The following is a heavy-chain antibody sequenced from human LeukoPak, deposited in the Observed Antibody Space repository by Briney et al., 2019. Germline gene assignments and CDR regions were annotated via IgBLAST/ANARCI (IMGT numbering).Heavy chain of an antibody. V-gene: IGHV3-33*01. CDR1: GFTFSSYG. CDR3: ARELAPTPIFGEGRDYYYYGMDV. J-gene: IGHJ6*02. D-gene: IGHD3-3*01. CDR2: IWYDGSNK. Sequence: GGSLRLSCAASGFTFSSYGMHWVRQAPGKGLEWVAVIWYDGSNKYYADSVKGRFTISRDNSKNTLYLQMNSLRAEDTAVYYCARELAPTPIFGEGRDYYYYGMDVWGQGTTVTVSS.